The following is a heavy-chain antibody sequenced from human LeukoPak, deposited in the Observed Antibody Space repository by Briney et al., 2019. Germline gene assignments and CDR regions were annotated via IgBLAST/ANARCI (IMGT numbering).Heavy chain of an antibody. CDR3: ARESDWNYGGSFDY. V-gene: IGHV3-21*04. CDR1: GFTFSSYT. J-gene: IGHJ4*02. Sequence: AGGSLRLSCAASGFTFSSYTMHWVRQIPGERPEWVSSISGDTTYIYYADSLKGRFTISRDNTNTSLFLQMNSLRAEDTAVYYCARESDWNYGGSFDYWGQGTLVTVSS. D-gene: IGHD1-7*01. CDR2: ISGDTTYI.